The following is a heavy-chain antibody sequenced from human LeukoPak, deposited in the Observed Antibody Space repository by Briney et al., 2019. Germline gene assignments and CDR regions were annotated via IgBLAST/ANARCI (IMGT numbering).Heavy chain of an antibody. V-gene: IGHV1-2*02. J-gene: IGHJ4*02. CDR3: ARDRNGDGFAYFDY. CDR2: INPNSGDT. Sequence: EASVKVSCKASGYTFTDYLMHWVRQAPGQGLEWMGSINPNSGDTSSAQKFQGRVTMTRDTSISTAYMELSTLRSDDTAVYYCARDRNGDGFAYFDYWGQGTLVTVSS. D-gene: IGHD5-24*01. CDR1: GYTFTDYL.